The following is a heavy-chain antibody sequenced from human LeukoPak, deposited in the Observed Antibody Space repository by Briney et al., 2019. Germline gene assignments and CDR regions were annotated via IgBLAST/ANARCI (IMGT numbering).Heavy chain of an antibody. CDR2: IWYDGSNK. D-gene: IGHD3-9*01. CDR3: ARSLRYYDILTGTYYYYGMDV. CDR1: GFTFSSYG. V-gene: IGHV3-33*01. J-gene: IGHJ6*02. Sequence: GGSLRLSCAASGFTFSSYGMHWVRQAPGKGLEWVAVIWYDGSNKYYADSVKGRFTISRDNSKNTLYLQMNSLRAEDTAVYYCARSLRYYDILTGTYYYYGMDVWGQGTTVTVSS.